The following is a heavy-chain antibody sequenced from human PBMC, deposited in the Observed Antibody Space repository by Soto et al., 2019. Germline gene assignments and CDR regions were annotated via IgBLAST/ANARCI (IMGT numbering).Heavy chain of an antibody. CDR2: INPNSGGT. D-gene: IGHD6-6*01. CDR1: GYTFTGYY. Sequence: GASVKVSCKASGYTFTGYYMHWVRQAPGQGLEWRGWINPNSGGTNYAQKFQGWVTMTRDTSISTAYMELSRLRSDDTAVYYCAIGTPHSSSTSSGRASYYFDYWGQGTLVTSPQ. CDR3: AIGTPHSSSTSSGRASYYFDY. V-gene: IGHV1-2*04. J-gene: IGHJ4*02.